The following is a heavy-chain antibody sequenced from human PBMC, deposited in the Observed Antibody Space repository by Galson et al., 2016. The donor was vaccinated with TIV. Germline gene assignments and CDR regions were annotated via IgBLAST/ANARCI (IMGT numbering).Heavy chain of an antibody. V-gene: IGHV1-8*02. Sequence: CKASGYTFTSYDINWVRQATGQGLEWMGWMNPNSGNTGYSQKFRGRVTMTRNTSERTAYMELSSLTSEDTAVYYCARSGDYGDYWGQGTLVTVSS. CDR1: GYTFTSYD. CDR2: MNPNSGNT. CDR3: ARSGDYGDY. D-gene: IGHD4-17*01. J-gene: IGHJ4*02.